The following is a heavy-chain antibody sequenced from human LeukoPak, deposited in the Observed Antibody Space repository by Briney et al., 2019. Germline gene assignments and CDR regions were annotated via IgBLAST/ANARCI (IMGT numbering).Heavy chain of an antibody. V-gene: IGHV4-34*01. CDR1: GGSFSGYY. CDR2: INHSGST. Sequence: KPSETLSLTCAVYGGSFSGYYWSWIRQPPGKGLEWIGEINHSGSTNYNPSLKSRVTISVDTSKNQFSLKLSSVTAADTAVYYCGRTVLWFPYGGVDPWGQGTLVTVSS. J-gene: IGHJ5*02. D-gene: IGHD3-10*01. CDR3: GRTVLWFPYGGVDP.